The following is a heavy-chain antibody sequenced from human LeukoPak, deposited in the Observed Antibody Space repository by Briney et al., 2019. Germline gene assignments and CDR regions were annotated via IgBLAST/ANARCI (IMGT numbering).Heavy chain of an antibody. D-gene: IGHD3-22*01. J-gene: IGHJ3*02. V-gene: IGHV1-46*01. CDR2: INPSGGST. CDR3: ARDYDSSGYYLVHDAFDI. Sequence: ASVKVSCKASGYTFTSYYMHWVRQAPGQGLEWMGIINPSGGSTSYAQKFQGRVTMTRDTSTSTVYKELSSLRSEDTAVYYCARDYDSSGYYLVHDAFDIWGQGTMVTVSS. CDR1: GYTFTSYY.